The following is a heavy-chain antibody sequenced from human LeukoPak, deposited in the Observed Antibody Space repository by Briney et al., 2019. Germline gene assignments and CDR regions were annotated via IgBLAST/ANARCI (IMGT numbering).Heavy chain of an antibody. Sequence: SLRLSCAASGFTFSSYAMHWVRQAPGKGLEWVAVISYDGSNKYYADSVKGRFTISRDNSKNTLYLQMNSLRAEDTAVYYCARDRISSSWSSYYYYGMDVWGQGTTVTVSS. D-gene: IGHD6-13*01. J-gene: IGHJ6*02. CDR2: ISYDGSNK. V-gene: IGHV3-30*04. CDR1: GFTFSSYA. CDR3: ARDRISSSWSSYYYYGMDV.